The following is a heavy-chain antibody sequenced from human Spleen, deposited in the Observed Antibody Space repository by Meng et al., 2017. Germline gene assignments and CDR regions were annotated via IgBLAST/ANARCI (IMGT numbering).Heavy chain of an antibody. CDR1: GESFSDYY. CDR2: INHSGST. D-gene: IGHD2-2*01. CDR3: ASLLSCSRTNCADY. V-gene: IGHV4-34*01. Sequence: GSLRLSCAVYGESFSDYYWSWIRQPPGKGLEWIGEINHSGSTNYNPSLKSRVTISVDTSKNQFALKLSSVTAADTAVYYCASLLSCSRTNCADYWGQGTVVTVSS. J-gene: IGHJ4*02.